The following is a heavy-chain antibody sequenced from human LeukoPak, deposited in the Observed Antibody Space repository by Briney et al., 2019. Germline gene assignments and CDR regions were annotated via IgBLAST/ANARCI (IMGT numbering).Heavy chain of an antibody. D-gene: IGHD3-16*02. CDR3: ARVLPTPTYYDYVWGSYRKYYYYGMDV. CDR1: GFTFSSYW. J-gene: IGHJ6*02. Sequence: PGGSLRLSCAASGFTFSSYWMSWVRQAPGKGLEWVANIKQDGSEKYYVDSVKGRFTISRDNAKNSLYLQMNSLRAEDTAVYYCARVLPTPTYYDYVWGSYRKYYYYGMDVWGQGTTVTVSS. V-gene: IGHV3-7*01. CDR2: IKQDGSEK.